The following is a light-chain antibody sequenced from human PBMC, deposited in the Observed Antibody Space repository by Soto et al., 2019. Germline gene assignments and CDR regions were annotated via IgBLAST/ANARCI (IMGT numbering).Light chain of an antibody. Sequence: QSVLTQPPSASGSPGQSVTISCTGTKNDIGVYDFVSWYQHHPGKAPRLIIYEVVQRPSGVPDRFSGSKSGNTASLTVSGLQAADEGDYFCKAYAGRNTYVLGSGTKLTVL. V-gene: IGLV2-8*01. CDR1: KNDIGVYDF. CDR3: KAYAGRNTYV. J-gene: IGLJ1*01. CDR2: EVV.